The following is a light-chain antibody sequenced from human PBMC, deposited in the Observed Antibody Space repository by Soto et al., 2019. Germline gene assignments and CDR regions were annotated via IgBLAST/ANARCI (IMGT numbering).Light chain of an antibody. CDR1: QSVAYA. V-gene: IGKV3-20*01. CDR2: DAS. J-gene: IGKJ5*01. Sequence: ENALTQSPGTLSLSPGETATLSCRASQSVAYALAWYQQKPGQAPSLLISDASSRATGVPDRFSGSGSGTDFTLTISRLEPEDFAVYYCQQYGPSLITFGQGTRLEIK. CDR3: QQYGPSLIT.